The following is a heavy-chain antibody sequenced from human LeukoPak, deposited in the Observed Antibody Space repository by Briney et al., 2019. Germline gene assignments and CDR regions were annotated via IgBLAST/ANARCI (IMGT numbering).Heavy chain of an antibody. Sequence: SETLSLTCTVSGGSISSGGYYWGWIRQHPGKGLEWIGYIYYSGSTYYNPSLKSRVTISVDTSKNQFSLKLSSVTAADTAVYYCAREEAWNRGFDYWGQGTLVTVSS. CDR2: IYYSGST. CDR1: GGSISSGGYY. V-gene: IGHV4-31*03. CDR3: AREEAWNRGFDY. J-gene: IGHJ4*02. D-gene: IGHD1-1*01.